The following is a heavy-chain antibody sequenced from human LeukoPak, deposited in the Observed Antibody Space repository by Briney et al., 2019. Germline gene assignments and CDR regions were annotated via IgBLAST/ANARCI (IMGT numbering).Heavy chain of an antibody. CDR1: GGSISSSSYY. V-gene: IGHV4-39*07. Sequence: SETLSLTCTVSGGSISSSSYYWGWIRQPPGKGLEWIGSIYYSGSTYYNPSLKSRVTISVDTSKNQFSLKLSSVTAADTAVYYCGRASLELVIFDYWGQGTLVTVSS. CDR2: IYYSGST. D-gene: IGHD1-7*01. CDR3: GRASLELVIFDY. J-gene: IGHJ4*02.